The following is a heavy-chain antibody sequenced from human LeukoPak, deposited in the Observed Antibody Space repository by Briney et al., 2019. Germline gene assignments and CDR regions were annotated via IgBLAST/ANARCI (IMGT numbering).Heavy chain of an antibody. CDR2: ISGSGAST. V-gene: IGHV3-23*01. J-gene: IGHJ5*02. D-gene: IGHD6-19*01. CDR1: GFTFSSYA. CDR3: AKDKWSSGWYGWFDP. Sequence: GGSLRLSCAASGFTFSSYAMTWVRLAPGKGLEWVSAISGSGASTYYADSVKGRFTISRDNSKNTLYLQMNSLRAEDAAVYYCAKDKWSSGWYGWFDPWGQGTLVTVSS.